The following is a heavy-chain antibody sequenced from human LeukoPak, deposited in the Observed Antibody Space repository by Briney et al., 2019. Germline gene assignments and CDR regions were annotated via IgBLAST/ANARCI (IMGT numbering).Heavy chain of an antibody. Sequence: GASVKVSCKASGYTFTSYEINWVRQATGQGLEWMGWISAYSGKTNYVQKFQGRVTMATDASTSTAYMELRSLRSDDTAIYYCARDIATVVHQDWGQGTLVTVSS. CDR3: ARDIATVVHQD. V-gene: IGHV1-18*01. CDR2: ISAYSGKT. J-gene: IGHJ4*02. D-gene: IGHD2-2*01. CDR1: GYTFTSYE.